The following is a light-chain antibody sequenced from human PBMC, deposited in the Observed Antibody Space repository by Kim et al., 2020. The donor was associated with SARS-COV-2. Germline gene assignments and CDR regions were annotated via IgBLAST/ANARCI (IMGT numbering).Light chain of an antibody. Sequence: DIQITQSPSTLSASVGDTVTITCRASQSFSTWLAWYQQKPGKAPKLLISKASSLRSSVPSRFIGSGSGTEFTLTINSLQPDDFATYYCQEYNSQSWTFGRGTKVDIK. V-gene: IGKV1-5*03. J-gene: IGKJ1*01. CDR2: KAS. CDR1: QSFSTW. CDR3: QEYNSQSWT.